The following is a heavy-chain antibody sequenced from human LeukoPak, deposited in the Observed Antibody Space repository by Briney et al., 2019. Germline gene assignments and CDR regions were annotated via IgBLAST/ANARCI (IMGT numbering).Heavy chain of an antibody. Sequence: GSLRLSCAASGFTFSSYGMHWVRQAPGKGLEWVAFIRYDGSNKYYADSVKGRFTISRDNSKNTLYLQMNSLRAEDTAVYYCAKDKEVGALYYYYMDVWGKGTTVTVSS. CDR2: IRYDGSNK. J-gene: IGHJ6*03. D-gene: IGHD1-26*01. V-gene: IGHV3-30*02. CDR3: AKDKEVGALYYYYMDV. CDR1: GFTFSSYG.